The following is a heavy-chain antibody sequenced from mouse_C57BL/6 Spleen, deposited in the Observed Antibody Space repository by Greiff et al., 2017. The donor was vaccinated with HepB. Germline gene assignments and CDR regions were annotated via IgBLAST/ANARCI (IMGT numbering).Heavy chain of an antibody. CDR1: GYTFTSYW. Sequence: QVHVKQPGAELVMPGASVKLSCKASGYTFTSYWMHWVKQRPGQGLEWIGEIDPSDSYTNYNQKFKGKSTLTVDKSSSTAYMQLSSLTSEDSAVYYCARAGITFDYWGQGTTLTVSS. V-gene: IGHV1-69*01. CDR3: ARAGITFDY. D-gene: IGHD1-1*01. CDR2: IDPSDSYT. J-gene: IGHJ2*01.